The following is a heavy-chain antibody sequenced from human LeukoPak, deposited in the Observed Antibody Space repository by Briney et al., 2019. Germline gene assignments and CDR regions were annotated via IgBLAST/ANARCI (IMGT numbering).Heavy chain of an antibody. Sequence: SGGSLRLSCEASGFTFDDYAMHWVRQAPGKGLEWVSGISWNSGSIGYADSVKGRFTISRDNAKNSLYLQMNSLRAEDTALYYCAKDWDSSGYSHPYFDYWGQGTLVTVSS. J-gene: IGHJ4*02. CDR3: AKDWDSSGYSHPYFDY. CDR1: GFTFDDYA. D-gene: IGHD3-22*01. V-gene: IGHV3-9*01. CDR2: ISWNSGSI.